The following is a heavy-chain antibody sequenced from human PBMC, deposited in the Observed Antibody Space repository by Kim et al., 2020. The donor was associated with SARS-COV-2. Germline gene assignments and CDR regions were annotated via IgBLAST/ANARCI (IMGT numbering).Heavy chain of an antibody. CDR3: ARSYSD. CDR1: GFTFSSSW. Sequence: GGSLRLSCEASGFTFSSSWMHWVRQAPGKGLVWVSHIKSDGSITNHADSVKGRFTISRDNAKNTVYLQMNSLRAEDTAVYYCARSYSDWGQGTLVTVSS. J-gene: IGHJ4*02. CDR2: IKSDGSIT. D-gene: IGHD4-4*01. V-gene: IGHV3-74*01.